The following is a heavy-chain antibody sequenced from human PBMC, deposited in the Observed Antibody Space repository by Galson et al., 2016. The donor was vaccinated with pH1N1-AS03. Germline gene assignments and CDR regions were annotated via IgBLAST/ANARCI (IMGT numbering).Heavy chain of an antibody. D-gene: IGHD2-21*01. CDR2: IYYTGDI. Sequence: LSLTCPVSGGSINSYYWTWIRQPPGKGLEWIGQIYYTGDIIYTPSLRSRVTISVDTSKNQLSLSLSSVTAADTAVYYCGRHLRNSYSMDVWGQGTTVTVSS. J-gene: IGHJ6*02. CDR1: GGSINSYY. V-gene: IGHV4-59*08. CDR3: GRHLRNSYSMDV.